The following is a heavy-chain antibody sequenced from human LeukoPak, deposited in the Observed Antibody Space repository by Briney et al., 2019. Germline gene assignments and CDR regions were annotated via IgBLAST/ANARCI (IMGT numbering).Heavy chain of an antibody. Sequence: PGGSLRLSCAASGFSFSDHYMSWIRQAPGKGLEWVSYISGGGSTKSYTDSVKGRFTISRDNAKNSLYLQMNSLRAEDTAVYYCARDRIVRRPGTNWFDPWGQGTLVTVSS. CDR3: ARDRIVRRPGTNWFDP. CDR1: GFSFSDHY. D-gene: IGHD3-22*01. J-gene: IGHJ5*02. CDR2: ISGGGSTK. V-gene: IGHV3-11*04.